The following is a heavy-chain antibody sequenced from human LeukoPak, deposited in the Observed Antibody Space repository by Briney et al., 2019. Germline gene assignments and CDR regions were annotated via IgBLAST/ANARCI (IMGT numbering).Heavy chain of an antibody. CDR3: ARVGAVAGIDY. Sequence: SETLSLTCTVSGGFISSYYWSWIRQPPGKGLEWIGYIYYSGSTNYNPSLKSRVTISVDTSKNQFSLKLSSVTAADTAVYYCARVGAVAGIDYWGQGTLVTVSS. V-gene: IGHV4-59*12. CDR1: GGFISSYY. J-gene: IGHJ4*02. CDR2: IYYSGST. D-gene: IGHD6-19*01.